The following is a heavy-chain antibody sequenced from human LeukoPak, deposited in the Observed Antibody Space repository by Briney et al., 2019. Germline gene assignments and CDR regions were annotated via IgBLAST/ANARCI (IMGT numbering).Heavy chain of an antibody. CDR3: TTRHSGSWFGAFDI. CDR2: ISSSGSTI. D-gene: IGHD1-26*01. J-gene: IGHJ3*02. V-gene: IGHV3-11*01. Sequence: PGGSLRLSCAASGFTFSDYYMSWIRQAPGKGLEWVSYISSSGSTIYYADSVKGRFTISRDNAKNSLYLQMNSLRAEDTAVYYCTTRHSGSWFGAFDIWGQGTMVTVSS. CDR1: GFTFSDYY.